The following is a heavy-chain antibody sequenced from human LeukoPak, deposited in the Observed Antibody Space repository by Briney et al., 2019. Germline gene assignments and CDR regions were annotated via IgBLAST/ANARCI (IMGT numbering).Heavy chain of an antibody. CDR2: ISSDGNTE. J-gene: IGHJ3*02. Sequence: GGSLRLSCAASGFTFSTYSMHWVRQAPGKGLEWVAVISSDGNTEYYGDSVKGRFTISRDNSEKTLYLQMNSLRAEDTAVYYCVKGGYYYDSSGNDDAFDIWGQGTMVTVSS. D-gene: IGHD3-22*01. CDR3: VKGGYYYDSSGNDDAFDI. CDR1: GFTFSTYS. V-gene: IGHV3-30-3*01.